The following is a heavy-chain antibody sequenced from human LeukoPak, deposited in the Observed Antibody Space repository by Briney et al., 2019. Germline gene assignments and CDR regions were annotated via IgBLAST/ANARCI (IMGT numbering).Heavy chain of an antibody. Sequence: RQSLRLSCAASGFSLRTYAMNWVRQVPGKGLEWVSSIGGSDDTTYYADSVKGRFTISSDFSTNTVSLQMTSLRAEDTAVYFCAKGLVVNDNYFDNWGQGTLVTVSS. D-gene: IGHD2-2*01. CDR3: AKGLVVNDNYFDN. V-gene: IGHV3-23*01. J-gene: IGHJ4*02. CDR2: IGGSDDTT. CDR1: GFSLRTYA.